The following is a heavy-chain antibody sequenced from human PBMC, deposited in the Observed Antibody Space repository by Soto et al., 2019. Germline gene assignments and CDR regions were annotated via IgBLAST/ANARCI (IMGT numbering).Heavy chain of an antibody. CDR3: ARHSTTYYDFDY. CDR1: GGSISSYY. D-gene: IGHD5-12*01. V-gene: IGHV4-59*01. CDR2: IYYSGST. J-gene: IGHJ4*02. Sequence: PSETLSLTCTVSGGSISSYYWSWIRQPPGKGLKWIGYIYYSGSTNYNPSLESRVAISVDTSKNQSSLYLSSVTAADTAVYYCARHSTTYYDFDYWGRGTLVTVSS.